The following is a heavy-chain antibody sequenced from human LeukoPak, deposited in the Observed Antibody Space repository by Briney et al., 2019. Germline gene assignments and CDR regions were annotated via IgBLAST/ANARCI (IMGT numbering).Heavy chain of an antibody. D-gene: IGHD4-11*01. J-gene: IGHJ4*02. CDR2: IKQDGSEK. V-gene: IGHV3-7*01. CDR3: ASAHYCNYEGFANLNF. Sequence: PGGSLRLSCAASGFTFSSYWMSWVRQAPGKGLEWVANIKQDGSEKYYVDSVKGRFTISRDNAKNSLFLQMNSLRAEDTAVYYCASAHYCNYEGFANLNFWGQGTLVTVSS. CDR1: GFTFSSYW.